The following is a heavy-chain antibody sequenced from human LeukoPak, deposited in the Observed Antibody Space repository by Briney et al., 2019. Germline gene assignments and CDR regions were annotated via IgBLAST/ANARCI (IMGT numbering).Heavy chain of an antibody. CDR1: GFSLNTRNLA. V-gene: IGHV2-5*02. CDR3: AHSPKYYYFDY. J-gene: IGHJ4*02. Sequence: VSGPTLLKPTQPLTLTCTFSGFSLNTRNLAVAWIRQPPGKALEWPALIYWDDDKRYSPSLESRLTISKDTSKNQVILTMTNMDPVDTATYFCAHSPKYYYFDYWGQGTRVTGSS. CDR2: IYWDDDK. D-gene: IGHD2/OR15-2a*01.